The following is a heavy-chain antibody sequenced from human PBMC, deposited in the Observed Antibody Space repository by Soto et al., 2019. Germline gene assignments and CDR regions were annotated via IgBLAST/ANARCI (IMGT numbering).Heavy chain of an antibody. V-gene: IGHV1-69*08. CDR1: GVTFSRYS. Sequence: QVQLVQSGAEVKKPGSSVKVSCKASGVTFSRYSITWVRQAPGHGLEWIGRIIPIFGIASYAQKFQGRVTITADESTSTAYMELSSVRSDDTAVYYCAREDRDRETGLVPAAIDGMDVW. CDR3: AREDRDRETGLVPAAIDGMDV. J-gene: IGHJ6*01. D-gene: IGHD2-2*01. CDR2: IIPIFGIA.